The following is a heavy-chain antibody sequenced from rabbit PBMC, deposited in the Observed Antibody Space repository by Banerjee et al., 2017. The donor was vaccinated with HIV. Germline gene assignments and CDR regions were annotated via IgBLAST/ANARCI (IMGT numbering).Heavy chain of an antibody. CDR1: GFDFSSNA. CDR3: ARSAGSYLYMGFNL. CDR2: IGAGSSGST. D-gene: IGHD4-2*01. Sequence: QSLEESGGGLVKPGGTLTLTCKASGFDFSSNAMCWVRQAPGKGLEWIACIGAGSSGSTYYASWAKGRFTISKTSSTTVTLQMTSLTAADTATYFCARSAGSYLYMGFNLWGPGTLVTVS. V-gene: IGHV1S40*01. J-gene: IGHJ4*01.